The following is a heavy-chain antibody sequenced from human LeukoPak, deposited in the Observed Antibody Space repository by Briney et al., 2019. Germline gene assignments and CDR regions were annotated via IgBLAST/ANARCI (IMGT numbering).Heavy chain of an antibody. J-gene: IGHJ4*02. D-gene: IGHD3-16*01. CDR1: GFTFSSYA. V-gene: IGHV3-23*01. CDR3: ARGYYDYVWGSYYFDY. CDR2: IGGSGGRT. Sequence: GGSLRLSCAASGFTFSSYAMSWVRQAPGKGREWGSAIGGSGGRTYYADSVKGRFTISRDNSRDTLYLQMNSLRAEDTAVYYCARGYYDYVWGSYYFDYWGQGTLVTVSS.